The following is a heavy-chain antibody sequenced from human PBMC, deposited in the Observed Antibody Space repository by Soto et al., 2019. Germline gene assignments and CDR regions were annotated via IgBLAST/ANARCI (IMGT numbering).Heavy chain of an antibody. J-gene: IGHJ5*02. CDR3: ATDLDAGGEGWFDP. D-gene: IGHD3-10*01. Sequence: ASVKVSCKVSGYTLTELSMHWVRQAPGKGLEWMGGFDPEDGETIYAQKFQGRVTMTEDTSTDTAYMELSSLRSEDTAVYYCATDLDAGGEGWFDPWGQGTLVTVSS. CDR1: GYTLTELS. V-gene: IGHV1-24*01. CDR2: FDPEDGET.